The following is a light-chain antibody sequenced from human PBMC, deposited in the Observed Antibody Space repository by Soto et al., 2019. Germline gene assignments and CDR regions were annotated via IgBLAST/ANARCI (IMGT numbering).Light chain of an antibody. V-gene: IGKV1-27*01. Sequence: DIQMTQSPSSLSASVGDRVTITCRASQAVNNYLAWYQQKPGKVPKLLIYATFTLQSGVPTRFSGSGSGTDFTPTISSLQPEDVATYYCQQYHTARALSFGGGTKVEIK. CDR1: QAVNNY. J-gene: IGKJ4*01. CDR3: QQYHTARALS. CDR2: ATF.